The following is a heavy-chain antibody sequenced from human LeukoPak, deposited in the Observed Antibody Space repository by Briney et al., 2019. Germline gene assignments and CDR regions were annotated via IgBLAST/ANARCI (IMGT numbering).Heavy chain of an antibody. Sequence: PSETLSLTCTVSSGSMTTHHWNWIRQTPGKGLEWIGYVFDSGRTKENPSLKSRVTLSADTSKNQLSLRLSSVTAADTAVYYCTTIKRGNIFGYFDFWGQGSLVTVSS. V-gene: IGHV4-59*11. CDR3: TTIKRGNIFGYFDF. CDR2: VFDSGRT. D-gene: IGHD5-18*01. J-gene: IGHJ4*02. CDR1: SGSMTTHH.